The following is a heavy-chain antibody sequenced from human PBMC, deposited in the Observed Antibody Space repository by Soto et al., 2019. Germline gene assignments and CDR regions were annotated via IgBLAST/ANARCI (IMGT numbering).Heavy chain of an antibody. D-gene: IGHD6-6*01. V-gene: IGHV3-66*04. CDR2: IYSGGGT. J-gene: IGHJ6*03. CDR3: ARLSIEARHHYYYYMDV. Sequence: GGSLRLSCAASGFTVSSNYMSWVRQAPGKGLEWVSVIYSGGGTNYADSVKGRFTISRDNSKNTLYLQMNSLRAEDTAVYYCARLSIEARHHYYYYMDVWGKGTTVTVSS. CDR1: GFTVSSNY.